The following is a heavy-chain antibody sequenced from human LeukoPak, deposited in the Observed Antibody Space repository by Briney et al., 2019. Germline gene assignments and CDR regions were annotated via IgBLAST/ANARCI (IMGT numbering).Heavy chain of an antibody. CDR3: ARLPFDYYDSSGYSSGFDY. Sequence: GESLKISCKGSGYSFTSYWIGWVRQMPGKGLEWMGIIYPGDSDTRYSPSSQGQVTISADKSISTAYLQWSSLKASDTAMYYCARLPFDYYDSSGYSSGFDYWGQGTLVTVSS. J-gene: IGHJ4*02. V-gene: IGHV5-51*01. D-gene: IGHD3-22*01. CDR2: IYPGDSDT. CDR1: GYSFTSYW.